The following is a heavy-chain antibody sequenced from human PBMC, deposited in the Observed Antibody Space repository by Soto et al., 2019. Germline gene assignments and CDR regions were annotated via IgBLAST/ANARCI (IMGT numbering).Heavy chain of an antibody. CDR2: IIPILGIA. CDR3: ARDRAAAERGHYYSYYKEV. V-gene: IGHV1-69*04. CDR1: GGTFSSYT. J-gene: IGHJ6*03. D-gene: IGHD6-13*01. Sequence: SVKVSCKASGGTFSSYTISWVRQAPGQGLEWMGRIIPILGIANYAQKFQGRVTITADKSTSTAYMELSSLRSEDTAVYYCARDRAAAERGHYYSYYKEVWSKGT.